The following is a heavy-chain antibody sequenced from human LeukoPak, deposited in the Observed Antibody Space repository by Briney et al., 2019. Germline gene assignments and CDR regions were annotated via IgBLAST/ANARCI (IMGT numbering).Heavy chain of an antibody. CDR3: ASHHHYDFWSGSTYYFDY. V-gene: IGHV3-9*01. CDR1: GFTFYDYA. CDR2: ISWNSDTI. D-gene: IGHD3-3*01. J-gene: IGHJ4*02. Sequence: GGSLRLSCVASGFTFYDYAMHWVRQSPGKGLEWVSGISWNSDTIGYADSVKGRFTISRDNAKNSLYLQMNSLGAEDTAVYYCASHHHYDFWSGSTYYFDYWGQGTLVTVSS.